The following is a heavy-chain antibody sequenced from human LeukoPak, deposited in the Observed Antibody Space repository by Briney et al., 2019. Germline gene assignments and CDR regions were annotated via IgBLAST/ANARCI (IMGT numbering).Heavy chain of an antibody. J-gene: IGHJ4*02. CDR3: ASQGSEDY. CDR1: GFTFSSDS. Sequence: PGGSLRLSCAASGFTFSSDSMNCVRQSPGKGLEWVSSISRSSSYIYYADSVKGRFTSSKENAKNSLYLQMKSLRAADTAVYYCASQGSEDYWGQGTLVTVYS. V-gene: IGHV3-21*01. CDR2: ISRSSSYI.